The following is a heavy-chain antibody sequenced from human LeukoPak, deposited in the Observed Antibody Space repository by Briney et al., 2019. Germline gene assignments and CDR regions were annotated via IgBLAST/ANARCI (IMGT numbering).Heavy chain of an antibody. V-gene: IGHV5-51*01. CDR1: GYSFTNYW. Sequence: GEPLKISCKASGYSFTNYWIGWVRQMPGKGLEWMGIMFPGDSETKYSPSFQGQVTVSADKSIYTAYLQWSSLKASDTAMYYRARLHCSGGSCYAFDFWGQGTLVTVSS. CDR3: ARLHCSGGSCYAFDF. D-gene: IGHD2-15*01. J-gene: IGHJ4*02. CDR2: MFPGDSET.